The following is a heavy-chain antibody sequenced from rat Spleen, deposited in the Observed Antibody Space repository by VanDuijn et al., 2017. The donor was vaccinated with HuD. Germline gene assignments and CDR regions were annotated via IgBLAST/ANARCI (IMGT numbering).Heavy chain of an antibody. CDR2: ISTGGDNT. J-gene: IGHJ2*01. CDR3: ARRHYGYTDYFDY. V-gene: IGHV5-25*01. CDR1: GFTFSNYY. Sequence: EVQLVESGGGLVQPGRSLKLSCAASGFTFSNYYMAWVRQAPTKGLEWVAYISTGGDNTYYRDSVKGRFTISRDNAKSTLYLQMDSLRSEDTATYYCARRHYGYTDYFDYWGQGVMVTVSS. D-gene: IGHD1-9*01.